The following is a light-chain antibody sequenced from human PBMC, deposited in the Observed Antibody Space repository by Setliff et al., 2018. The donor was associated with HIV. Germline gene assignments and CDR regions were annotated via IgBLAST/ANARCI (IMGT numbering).Light chain of an antibody. CDR2: DVS. CDR1: SSDVGGYNY. J-gene: IGLJ3*02. V-gene: IGLV2-14*03. Sequence: SVLTRPASVSGSPGQSITISCTGTSSDVGGYNYVAWYQQHPGKAPKLIMFDVSNRPSGVSNRFSGSKSGNTASLTISGLQAEDEADYYCNSYTTRSPLGVFGRGTKVTV. CDR3: NSYTTRSPLGV.